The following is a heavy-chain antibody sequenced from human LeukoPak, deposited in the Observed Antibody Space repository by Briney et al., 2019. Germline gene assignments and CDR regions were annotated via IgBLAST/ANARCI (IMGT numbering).Heavy chain of an antibody. CDR2: IASDGSST. Sequence: GGSLRLSCAASGFTFSSYWMNWVRQAPGKGLVCVSRIASDGSSTTYADSVKGRFSISRDNAKNTLYLQMNSLRVEDTAVYYCARGRPHGNDYWGQGTLVTVSS. CDR1: GFTFSSYW. V-gene: IGHV3-74*01. J-gene: IGHJ4*02. D-gene: IGHD4-23*01. CDR3: ARGRPHGNDY.